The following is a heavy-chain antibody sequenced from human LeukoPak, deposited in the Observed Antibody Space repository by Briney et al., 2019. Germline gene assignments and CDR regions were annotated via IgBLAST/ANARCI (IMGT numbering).Heavy chain of an antibody. CDR1: RVTFTSYS. CDR3: SRGPTIPIAAVGTGYYYGMDV. Sequence: PRGGLRLSCAASRVTFTSYSMNSVPQAPRKGLGWVSPIISTSSYIYYADSVKRRFTISRDNDKNSLYLQMNSLRAEDTAVYYCSRGPTIPIAAVGTGYYYGMDVWGQGTTVTVSS. D-gene: IGHD6-13*01. V-gene: IGHV3-21*01. CDR2: IISTSSYI. J-gene: IGHJ6*02.